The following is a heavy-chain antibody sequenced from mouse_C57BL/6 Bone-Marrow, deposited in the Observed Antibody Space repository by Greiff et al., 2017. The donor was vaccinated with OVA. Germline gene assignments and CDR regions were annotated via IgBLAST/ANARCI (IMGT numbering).Heavy chain of an antibody. V-gene: IGHV1-82*01. CDR1: GYAFSSSW. CDR3: ARFGLRRGDYFDY. J-gene: IGHJ2*01. D-gene: IGHD2-2*01. CDR2: IYPGDGDT. Sequence: VQLVESGPELVKPGASVKISCKASGYAFSSSWMNWVKQRPGKGLEWIGRIYPGDGDTNYNGKFKGKATLTADKSSSTAYMQLSSLTSEDSAVYFCARFGLRRGDYFDYWGQGTTLTVSS.